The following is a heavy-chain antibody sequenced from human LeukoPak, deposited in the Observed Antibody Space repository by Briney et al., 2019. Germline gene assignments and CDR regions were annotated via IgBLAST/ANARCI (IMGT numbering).Heavy chain of an antibody. V-gene: IGHV3-23*01. CDR1: GFTFGDYA. CDR3: ARQLTEHFYY. D-gene: IGHD1-1*01. Sequence: GGSLRLSCTASGFTFGDYAMSWVRQSPGKGLEWVSDITNSGRVHYADSVKGRSTISRDNNKNTLYLQMNNLRPEDTAIYFCARQLTEHFYYWGQGTLVTVSS. J-gene: IGHJ1*01. CDR2: ITNSGRV.